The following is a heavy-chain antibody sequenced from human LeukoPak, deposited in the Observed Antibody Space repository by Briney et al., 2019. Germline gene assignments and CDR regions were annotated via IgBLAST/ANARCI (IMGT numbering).Heavy chain of an antibody. D-gene: IGHD2-2*01. Sequence: SETLSLTCTVSGDSISSYYWSWIRQPAGKGLEWIGRIYTSGSTNYSPSLKSRVTMSVDTSKNQFSLKLSSVTAADTAVYYCARDLRYQPSNYYYYYMDVWGKGTTVTVSS. V-gene: IGHV4-4*07. CDR2: IYTSGST. CDR3: ARDLRYQPSNYYYYYMDV. J-gene: IGHJ6*03. CDR1: GDSISSYY.